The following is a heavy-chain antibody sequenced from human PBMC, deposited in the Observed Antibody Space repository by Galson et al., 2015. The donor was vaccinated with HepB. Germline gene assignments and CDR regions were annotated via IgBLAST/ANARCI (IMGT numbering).Heavy chain of an antibody. V-gene: IGHV1-2*02. D-gene: IGHD2-2*01. CDR2: INPTSGAP. CDR1: GYTFTGYY. Sequence: SVKVSCKASGYTFTGYYMHWVRQAPGQGLEWMGWINPTSGAPNDAQKFQGRVTMTRDTSISPAYMELSRVRSDDTAVYYCARAGADTASPVAGLDNWGPGNLVTVS. J-gene: IGHJ4*02. CDR3: ARAGADTASPVAGLDN.